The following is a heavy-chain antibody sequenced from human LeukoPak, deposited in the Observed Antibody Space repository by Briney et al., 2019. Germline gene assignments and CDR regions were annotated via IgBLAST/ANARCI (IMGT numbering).Heavy chain of an antibody. CDR3: AKPQYSSSWYVVGY. CDR2: ISGSGGST. V-gene: IGHV3-23*01. D-gene: IGHD6-13*01. Sequence: GGSLRLSCAASGFTFSSYAMSWVRQAPGKGLEWVSAISGSGGSTYYADSVKGRFTISRDSSKNTLYLQMNSLRAEDTAVYYCAKPQYSSSWYVVGYWGQGTLVTVSS. CDR1: GFTFSSYA. J-gene: IGHJ4*02.